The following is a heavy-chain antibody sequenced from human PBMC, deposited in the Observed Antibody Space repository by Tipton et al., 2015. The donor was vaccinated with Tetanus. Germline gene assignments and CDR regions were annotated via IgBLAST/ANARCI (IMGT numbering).Heavy chain of an antibody. CDR3: ARLVKQWLVPEDY. D-gene: IGHD6-19*01. J-gene: IGHJ4*02. CDR1: GYTFTRYG. CDR2: ISGYNGNT. Sequence: QVQLVQSGAEVKKPGASVKVSCKASGYTFTRYGLTWVRQAPGQGPEWLGWISGYNGNTKYAPKFQGRVTMTTDTTTNTAYLELRSLRSDDTAVYFCARLVKQWLVPEDYWGQGTLVTVSS. V-gene: IGHV1-18*01.